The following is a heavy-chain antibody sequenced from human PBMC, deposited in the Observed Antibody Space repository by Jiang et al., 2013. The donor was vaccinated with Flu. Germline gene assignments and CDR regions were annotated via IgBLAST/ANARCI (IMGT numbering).Heavy chain of an antibody. V-gene: IGHV3-33*01. CDR2: IWYDGSNK. Sequence: TFSSYGMHWVRQAPGKGLEWVAVIWYDGSNKYYADSVKGRFTISRDNSKNTLYLQMNSLRAEDTAVYYCAVGGHGAAPFDYWGQGTLVTVSS. CDR1: TFSSYG. CDR3: AVGGHGAAPFDY. D-gene: IGHD1-26*01. J-gene: IGHJ4*02.